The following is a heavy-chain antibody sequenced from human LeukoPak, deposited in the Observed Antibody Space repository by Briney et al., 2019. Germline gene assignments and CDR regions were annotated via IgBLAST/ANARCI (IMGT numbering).Heavy chain of an antibody. CDR2: INHSGYT. D-gene: IGHD4-17*01. V-gene: IGHV4-34*01. J-gene: IGHJ4*02. Sequence: SETLSLTCAVSGVSLNDYYWSWGRQTPGKGVEWIGEINHSGYTNDSPSLKSRVTLSIDTSRKQFSLNLRSVTVADTGIYYCTRMTTGHDYWGQGTLVTVSS. CDR3: TRMTTGHDY. CDR1: GVSLNDYY.